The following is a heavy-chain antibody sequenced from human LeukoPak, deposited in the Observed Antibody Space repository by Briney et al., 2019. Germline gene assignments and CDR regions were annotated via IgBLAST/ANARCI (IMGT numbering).Heavy chain of an antibody. J-gene: IGHJ4*02. CDR3: TRVPLVAASVFFDY. CDR2: IRSKAYGGTT. CDR1: GFTFGDYA. V-gene: IGHV3-49*04. D-gene: IGHD2-15*01. Sequence: PGGSLRLSCTASGFTFGDYAMSWVRQAPGKGLEWVSFIRSKAYGGTTEYAASVKGRFTISRDDSKSIGYLQMNSLKTEDTAVYYCTRVPLVAASVFFDYWGQGTLVTVSS.